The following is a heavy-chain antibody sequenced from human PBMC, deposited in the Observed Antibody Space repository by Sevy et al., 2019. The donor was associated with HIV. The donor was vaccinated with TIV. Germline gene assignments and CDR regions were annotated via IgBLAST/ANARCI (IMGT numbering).Heavy chain of an antibody. D-gene: IGHD1-1*01. V-gene: IGHV2-5*01. CDR2: IYWNDDK. CDR3: SHSRATVLKFGEYYYYRMDV. Sequence: SGPTLVKPTQTLTLTCTFSGFSLSTSGVGVGWIRQPPGKALEWLALIYWNDDKRYSPSLKSRLTITKYTSKNHVVLTRANIDAMETATYYFSHSRATVLKFGEYYYYRMDVWGQGTTVTVSS. CDR1: GFSLSTSGVG. J-gene: IGHJ6*02.